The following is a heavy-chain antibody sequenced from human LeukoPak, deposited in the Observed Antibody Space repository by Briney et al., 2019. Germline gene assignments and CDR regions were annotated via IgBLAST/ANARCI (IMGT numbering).Heavy chain of an antibody. Sequence: ASVKVSCKASGYTFTDYYIHWLRQAPGEGPEWMGMINLIAGLTHLAPKFQGRVTMTRDTSTSTVYMDLTSLGSEDTAVYYCARQQGIQYLNFDYWGQGALVAVSS. CDR3: ARQQGIQYLNFDY. CDR1: GYTFTDYY. J-gene: IGHJ4*02. V-gene: IGHV1-46*01. D-gene: IGHD1/OR15-1a*01. CDR2: INLIAGLT.